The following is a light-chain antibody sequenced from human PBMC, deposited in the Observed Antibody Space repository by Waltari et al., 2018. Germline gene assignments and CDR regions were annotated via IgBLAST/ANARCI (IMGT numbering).Light chain of an antibody. V-gene: IGKV4-1*01. J-gene: IGKJ4*01. CDR3: QQYYSIPLT. Sequence: DIVMTQSPDSLTVSLGERVTINRKSSQSLLYTSNNLNYLSWYQQKPGQAPKLLFHWASDRESGVPDRFSGSGSGTDFTLTISGLQTEDVAIYYCQQYYSIPLTFGGGTKVEI. CDR1: QSLLYTSNNLNY. CDR2: WAS.